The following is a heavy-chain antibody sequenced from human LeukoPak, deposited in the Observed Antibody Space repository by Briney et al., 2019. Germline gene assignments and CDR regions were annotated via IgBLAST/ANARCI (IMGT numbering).Heavy chain of an antibody. Sequence: ASVKVSCKVSGYTLTDLSMHWVRQAPGKGLEWMGGFDPEDGETIYAQKFQGRVTMTEDTSTDTAYMELSSLRSEDTAVYYCTPGVVGATTNAFDIWGQGTMVTVSS. D-gene: IGHD1-26*01. CDR1: GYTLTDLS. V-gene: IGHV1-24*01. CDR2: FDPEDGET. J-gene: IGHJ3*02. CDR3: TPGVVGATTNAFDI.